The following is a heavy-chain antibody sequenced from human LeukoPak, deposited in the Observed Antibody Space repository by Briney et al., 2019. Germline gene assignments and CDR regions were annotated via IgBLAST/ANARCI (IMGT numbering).Heavy chain of an antibody. CDR3: ARGGSRSYTSSTLDY. D-gene: IGHD6-6*01. J-gene: IGHJ4*02. CDR2: ISYSGST. Sequence: SETLSLTCSVSGGSITVYYWNWIRQSPGKGLEWIGSISYSGSTNYNPSLKSRVTISIDTSKNRFSLKVSSVIAADTAVYYCARGGSRSYTSSTLDYWGQGTLVTVSS. CDR1: GGSITVYY. V-gene: IGHV4-59*12.